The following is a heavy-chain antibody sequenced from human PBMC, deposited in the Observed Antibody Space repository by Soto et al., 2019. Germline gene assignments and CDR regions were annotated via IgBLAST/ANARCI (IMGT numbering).Heavy chain of an antibody. V-gene: IGHV4-59*01. CDR3: ARADYDILTGSLYYFDY. J-gene: IGHJ4*02. CDR2: IYYSGST. CDR1: GGSISSYY. Sequence: SETLSLTCTVSGGSISSYYWSWIRHPPGKGLEWIGYIYYSGSTNYNPSLKSRVTISVDTSKNQFSLKLSSVTAADTAVYYCARADYDILTGSLYYFDYWGQGTLVTVS. D-gene: IGHD3-9*01.